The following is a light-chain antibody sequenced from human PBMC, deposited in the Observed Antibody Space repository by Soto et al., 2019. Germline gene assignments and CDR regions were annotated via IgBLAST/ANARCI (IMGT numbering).Light chain of an antibody. CDR2: AAS. CDR1: QGIRSY. Sequence: DIQLTHSPSFLSASVGDRVTITCRASQGIRSYLAWYQQKPGKAPKLLIYAASTLQSGVPSRFSGRGSGTEFTLTSSSLQPEDSATYFCQQLYTFPWTFGQGTRVEI. V-gene: IGKV1-9*01. J-gene: IGKJ1*01. CDR3: QQLYTFPWT.